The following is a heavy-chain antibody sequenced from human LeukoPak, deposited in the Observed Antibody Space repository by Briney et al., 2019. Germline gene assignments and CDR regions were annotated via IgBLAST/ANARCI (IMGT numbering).Heavy chain of an antibody. Sequence: SETLSLTCTVSGASMSSFYWSWFRQTGVKGVEWIGHISNTGITNYNPSLKSRLIMSVDTSKSQFSLILTSVTAADTAVYYCAKGRKGGRGDAYHVWGQGTRVTVSS. D-gene: IGHD1-14*01. V-gene: IGHV4-4*07. J-gene: IGHJ3*01. CDR2: ISNTGIT. CDR3: AKGRKGGRGDAYHV. CDR1: GASMSSFY.